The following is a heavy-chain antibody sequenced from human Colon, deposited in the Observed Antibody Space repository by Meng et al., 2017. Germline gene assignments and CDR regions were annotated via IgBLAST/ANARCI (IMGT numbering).Heavy chain of an antibody. J-gene: IGHJ4*02. Sequence: GGSLRLSCAASGFTFSTYSMNWVRQAPGKGLEWVSYISSSGSYIYYADSLKGRFTISRDNAKNSLYLQMNSLRAEDTAVYHCARNRDGYNYDYHFDYWGQGTLVPSPQ. V-gene: IGHV3-21*01. CDR3: ARNRDGYNYDYHFDY. CDR1: GFTFSTYS. D-gene: IGHD5-24*01. CDR2: ISSSGSYI.